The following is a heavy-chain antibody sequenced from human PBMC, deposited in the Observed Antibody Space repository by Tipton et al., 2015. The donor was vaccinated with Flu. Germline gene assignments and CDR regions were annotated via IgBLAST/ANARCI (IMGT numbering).Heavy chain of an antibody. Sequence: TLSLTCSVSGDSITGGSYYRAWIRQPPGKGLEWIGTIHYSGTTYYNSSLKSRLTISVDTSNHHFSLTLTSVTAADTAMYYCASLPDQLGNALGAWGQGTMVTVSS. V-gene: IGHV4-39*02. CDR2: IHYSGTT. J-gene: IGHJ3*01. CDR3: ASLPDQLGNALGA. CDR1: GDSITGGSYY. D-gene: IGHD7-27*01.